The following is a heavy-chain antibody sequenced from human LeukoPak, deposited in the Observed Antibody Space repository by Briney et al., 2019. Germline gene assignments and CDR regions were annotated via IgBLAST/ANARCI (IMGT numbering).Heavy chain of an antibody. Sequence: AGGSLRLSCAASGFTFSSYEMNWVRRAPGKGLEWVSYISSSGSTIYYADSVKGRFTISRDNAKNSLYLQMNSLRAGDTAVYYCARTIEMATISYFDYWGQGTLVTVSS. J-gene: IGHJ4*02. V-gene: IGHV3-48*03. CDR3: ARTIEMATISYFDY. CDR1: GFTFSSYE. CDR2: ISSSGSTI. D-gene: IGHD5-24*01.